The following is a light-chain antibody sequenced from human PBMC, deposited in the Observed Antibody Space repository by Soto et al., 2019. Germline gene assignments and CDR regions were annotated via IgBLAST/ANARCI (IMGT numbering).Light chain of an antibody. CDR1: QSVSSN. J-gene: IGKJ2*01. Sequence: EIVMTQSPATLSVSPGERATLSCRASQSVSSNLAWYQQKPGQAPRLLIYGASTRATGIPARFSGSGSGTEFTLTISNLQSEDFAVYYCQQYNNWLYTFGQGTKLVIK. CDR3: QQYNNWLYT. V-gene: IGKV3-15*01. CDR2: GAS.